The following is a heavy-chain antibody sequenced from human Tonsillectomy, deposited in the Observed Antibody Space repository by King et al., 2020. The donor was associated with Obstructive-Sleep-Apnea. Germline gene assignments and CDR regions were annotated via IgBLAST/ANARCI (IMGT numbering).Heavy chain of an antibody. V-gene: IGHV3-48*04. CDR3: VNNYDFWRGYYPYGMDV. D-gene: IGHD3-3*01. CDR1: GFTFSTYS. Sequence: QLVQSGGGLVQPGGSLRLSCVASGFTFSTYSMNWVRQAPGKGLEWISHISSSSSTTYYADSVKGRLTIFRDNAKNSLYLQMNSLSAEDTAVYYCVNNYDFWRGYYPYGMDVWGQGTTVTVSS. J-gene: IGHJ6*02. CDR2: ISSSSSTT.